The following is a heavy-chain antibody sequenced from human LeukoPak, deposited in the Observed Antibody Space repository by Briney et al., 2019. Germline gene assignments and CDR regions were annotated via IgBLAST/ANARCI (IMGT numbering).Heavy chain of an antibody. CDR2: MSSSSTTI. D-gene: IGHD3-22*01. Sequence: PGGSLRLSCAASGFTFSSYEMNWVRQAPGKGLEWVSYMSSSSTTIYYADSVKGRFTISRDNAKNSLYLQMNSLRSEDTAVYYCARGSDSGGYYYGDFDYWAREPWSPSPQ. CDR1: GFTFSSYE. CDR3: ARGSDSGGYYYGDFDY. J-gene: IGHJ4*02. V-gene: IGHV3-48*03.